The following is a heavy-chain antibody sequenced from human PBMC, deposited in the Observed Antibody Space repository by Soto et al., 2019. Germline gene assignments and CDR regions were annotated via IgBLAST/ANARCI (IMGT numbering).Heavy chain of an antibody. CDR2: ITPYNGNT. D-gene: IGHD2-2*01. CDR3: ARDTTHYFVF. V-gene: IGHV1-18*01. J-gene: IGHJ4*02. Sequence: QIRLVQSGDEVKKPGASVEVSCTTSNYVFITYGITWVRQAPGQGLEWVGWITPYNGNTNYGQNFQGRVTMTADTSTRTAYMELRSLTSDDTAVYYCARDTTHYFVFWGQGTRVTVSS. CDR1: NYVFITYG.